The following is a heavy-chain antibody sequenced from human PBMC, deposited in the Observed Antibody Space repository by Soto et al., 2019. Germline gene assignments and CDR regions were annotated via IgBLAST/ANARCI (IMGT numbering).Heavy chain of an antibody. CDR2: ISGRGGSI. CDR1: GFTFWRND. V-gene: IGHV3-23*01. J-gene: IGHJ4*02. Sequence: EVQLLESGGGLVQPGGSLRLSCAASGFTFWRNDMSWVRQAPGKGLEWVSGISGRGGSIYYADSVKGRFTISRDNSKNTLYLQMNSLRAEDTAVYYCAKDLPGSGWSYDYWGQGTLVTVSS. CDR3: AKDLPGSGWSYDY. D-gene: IGHD6-19*01.